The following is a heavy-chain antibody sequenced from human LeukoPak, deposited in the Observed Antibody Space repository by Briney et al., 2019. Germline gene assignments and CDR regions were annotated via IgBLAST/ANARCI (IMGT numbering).Heavy chain of an antibody. CDR2: ISDSSSTI. V-gene: IGHV3-48*04. J-gene: IGHJ4*02. Sequence: GGSLRLSCAASGFVFSSYSMNWVRQAPGKGLEWVSYISDSSSTIYYADSVKGRFTISRDNAKNSLYLQMNSLRAEDTAVYYCARDPDFWSGYLDYWGQGSLVTVSS. D-gene: IGHD3-3*01. CDR1: GFVFSSYS. CDR3: ARDPDFWSGYLDY.